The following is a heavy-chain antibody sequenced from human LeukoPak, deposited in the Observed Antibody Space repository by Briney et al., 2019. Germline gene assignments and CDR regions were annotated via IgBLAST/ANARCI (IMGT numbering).Heavy chain of an antibody. CDR1: GYTFTSYY. Sequence: ASVKVSCKASGYTFTSYYMHWVRQAPGQGLEWMGIINPSGGSTSYAQKFQGRVTMTRNTSISTAYMELSSLRSEDTAVYYCARGGLKYYYDSSPFDPWGQGTLVTVSS. V-gene: IGHV1-46*01. J-gene: IGHJ5*02. CDR2: INPSGGST. CDR3: ARGGLKYYYDSSPFDP. D-gene: IGHD3-22*01.